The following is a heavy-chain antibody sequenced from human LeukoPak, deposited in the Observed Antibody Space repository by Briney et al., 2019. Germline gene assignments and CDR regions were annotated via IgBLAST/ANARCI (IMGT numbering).Heavy chain of an antibody. V-gene: IGHV1-69*06. CDR1: GGTFSSYA. J-gene: IGHJ3*02. CDR3: ARDRAAITIFGVVKSNLGAFDI. D-gene: IGHD3-3*01. CDR2: IIPIFGTA. Sequence: ASVKVSCKASGGTFSSYAISWVRQAPGQGLEWMGGIIPIFGTANYAQKFQGRVTITADKSTSTAYMELSSLRSEDTAVYYCARDRAAITIFGVVKSNLGAFDIWGQGTMVTVSS.